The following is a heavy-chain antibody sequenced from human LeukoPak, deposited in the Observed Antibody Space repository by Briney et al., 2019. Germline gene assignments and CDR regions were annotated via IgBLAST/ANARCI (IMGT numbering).Heavy chain of an antibody. CDR1: GVTSEVYW. CDR3: ARGGQQRYGY. CDR2: VKEGGSEK. Sequence: GGSLRLSCAESGVTSEVYWMSSGRQAPGERVERVASVKEGGSEKYYVDSVKGRFTISRDNAKNSLYLQMDSLRVEDTAVYYCARGGQQRYGYWGQGTLVTFSS. V-gene: IGHV3-7*01. J-gene: IGHJ4*02. D-gene: IGHD6-13*01.